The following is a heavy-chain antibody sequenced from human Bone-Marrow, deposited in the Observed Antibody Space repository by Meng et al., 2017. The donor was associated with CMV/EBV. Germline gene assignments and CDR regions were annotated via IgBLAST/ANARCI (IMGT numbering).Heavy chain of an antibody. CDR1: GGSSSSSNW. CDR3: ARDAEVENWFDP. CDR2: IYHSGST. V-gene: IGHV4-4*02. Sequence: CAVSGGSSSSSNWCSWVRQPPGKGLEWIGEIYHSGSTNYNPSLKSRVTISVDKSKNQFSLKLSSVTAADTAVYYCARDAEVENWFDPWGQGTLVTVSS. J-gene: IGHJ5*02. D-gene: IGHD2-15*01.